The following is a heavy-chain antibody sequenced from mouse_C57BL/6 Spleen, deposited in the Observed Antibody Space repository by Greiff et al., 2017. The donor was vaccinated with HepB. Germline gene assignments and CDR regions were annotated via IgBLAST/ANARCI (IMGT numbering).Heavy chain of an antibody. V-gene: IGHV1-61*01. CDR1: GYTFTSYW. Sequence: QVQLKQPGAELVRPGSSVKLSCKASGYTFTSYWMDWVKQRPGQGLEWIGNIYPSDSETHYNQKFKDKATLTVDKSSSTAYMQLSSLTSEDSAVYYCARKGYYYGSSYGYFDVWGTGTTVTVSS. J-gene: IGHJ1*03. CDR3: ARKGYYYGSSYGYFDV. CDR2: IYPSDSET. D-gene: IGHD1-1*01.